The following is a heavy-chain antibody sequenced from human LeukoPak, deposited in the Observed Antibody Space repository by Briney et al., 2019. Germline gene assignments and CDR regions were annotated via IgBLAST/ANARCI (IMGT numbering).Heavy chain of an antibody. V-gene: IGHV3-23*01. CDR3: LQAQRLFGVLAPFAD. D-gene: IGHD3-10*02. J-gene: IGHJ4*01. CDR1: GLTFRSCC. CDR2: ISGSGGST. Sequence: GGSLRLSCTVSGLTFRSCCNSWARQAPGKGLEWVSAISGSGGSTYYADSVKGRFTISRDNPKNTLYLQMNSLRAEDTAVYYCLQAQRLFGVLAPFADCGQGTLVTVSS.